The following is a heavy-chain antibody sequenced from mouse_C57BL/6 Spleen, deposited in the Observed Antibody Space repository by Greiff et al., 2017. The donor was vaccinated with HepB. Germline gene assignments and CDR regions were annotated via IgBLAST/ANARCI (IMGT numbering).Heavy chain of an antibody. Sequence: VQLQQSGAELVRPGTSVKVSCKASGYAFTNYLIEWVKQRPGQGLEWIGVINPGSGGTNYNEKFKGKATLTADKSTSTAYLQLSSLTSEDSAVYFCARTSYDGYDGIDFGCQGTTLTVSS. V-gene: IGHV1-54*01. CDR2: INPGSGGT. D-gene: IGHD2-3*01. CDR3: ARTSYDGYDGIDF. J-gene: IGHJ2*01. CDR1: GYAFTNYL.